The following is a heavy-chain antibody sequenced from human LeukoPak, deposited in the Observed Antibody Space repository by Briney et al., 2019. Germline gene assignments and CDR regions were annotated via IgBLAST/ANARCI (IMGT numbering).Heavy chain of an antibody. D-gene: IGHD6-19*01. Sequence: GGSLRLSCAASGFTFSNYAMGWVRQAPGKGLEWVSRLGGSGGMTYYADSVKGRFTISRDNSKNTLYLEMNSLRVEDTAIYYCAKWGGDSGAEQWLVLDYWGRGTLVTVSS. J-gene: IGHJ4*02. CDR3: AKWGGDSGAEQWLVLDY. CDR2: LGGSGGMT. V-gene: IGHV3-23*01. CDR1: GFTFSNYA.